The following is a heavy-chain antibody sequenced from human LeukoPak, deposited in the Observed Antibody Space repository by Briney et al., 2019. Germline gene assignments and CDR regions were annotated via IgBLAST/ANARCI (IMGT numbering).Heavy chain of an antibody. V-gene: IGHV3-30*02. CDR1: GFTFSSYG. D-gene: IGHD6-6*01. Sequence: PGGSLRLSCAASGFTFSSYGMHWVRQAPGKGLEWVAFIRYDGSNKYYADSVKGRFTISRDNSKNTLYLQMNSLRAEDTAVYYCAKDLEEYCSSELDYWGQGTLVTVSS. CDR2: IRYDGSNK. J-gene: IGHJ4*02. CDR3: AKDLEEYCSSELDY.